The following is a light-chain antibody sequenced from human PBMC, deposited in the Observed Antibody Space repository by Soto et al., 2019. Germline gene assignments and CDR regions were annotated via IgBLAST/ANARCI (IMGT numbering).Light chain of an antibody. CDR3: QQRSDWPLT. V-gene: IGKV3-11*01. CDR2: DAS. J-gene: IGKJ4*01. CDR1: QSVTNF. Sequence: EIVLTQSPATLSLSPGERATLSCRASQSVTNFLAWYQQKPGQAPRLLVSDASNRATGIPARFSGSGSGTDFTLPISSLEPEDFALYYCQQRSDWPLTFGGGTEVEI.